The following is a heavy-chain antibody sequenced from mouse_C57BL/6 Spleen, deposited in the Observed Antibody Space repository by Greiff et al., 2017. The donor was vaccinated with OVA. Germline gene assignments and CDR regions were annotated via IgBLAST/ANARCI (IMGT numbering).Heavy chain of an antibody. Sequence: EVKLMESGPGLVKPSQSLSLTCSVTGYSITSGYSWNWIRQFPGNKLEWMGYISYDGSNNYNPSLKNRISITRDTSKNQFFLKLNSVTTEDTATYYCARTYYGSSYGAYWGQGTLVTVSA. CDR3: ARTYYGSSYGAY. CDR2: ISYDGSN. J-gene: IGHJ3*01. CDR1: GYSITSGYS. V-gene: IGHV3-6*01. D-gene: IGHD1-1*01.